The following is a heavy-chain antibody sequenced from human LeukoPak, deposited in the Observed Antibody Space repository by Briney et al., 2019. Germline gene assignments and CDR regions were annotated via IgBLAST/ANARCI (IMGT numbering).Heavy chain of an antibody. CDR3: AGDSSGYYYAFDI. J-gene: IGHJ3*02. V-gene: IGHV3-11*01. Sequence: GGSLRLSCAASGFTFSDYYMSWIRQAPGKGLEWVSYISSSGSTIYYADSVKGRFTIPRDNAKNSLYLQMNSLRAEDTAVYYCAGDSSGYYYAFDIWGQGTMVTVSS. CDR1: GFTFSDYY. D-gene: IGHD3-22*01. CDR2: ISSSGSTI.